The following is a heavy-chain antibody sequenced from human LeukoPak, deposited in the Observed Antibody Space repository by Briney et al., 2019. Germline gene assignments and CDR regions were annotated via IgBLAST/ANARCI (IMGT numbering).Heavy chain of an antibody. CDR2: VIPTLGIA. Sequence: SLKLSCKASGGTFSNDAISWVRQAPGQGLEWMGRVIPTLGIALYAQRFTGRVTITADKSTSTAYMELSSLTFEDTAVYFCARDLVCTVNCKDSWGQGTLVTVSS. J-gene: IGHJ5*01. CDR3: ARDLVCTVNCKDS. D-gene: IGHD3/OR15-3a*01. CDR1: GGTFSNDA. V-gene: IGHV1-69*04.